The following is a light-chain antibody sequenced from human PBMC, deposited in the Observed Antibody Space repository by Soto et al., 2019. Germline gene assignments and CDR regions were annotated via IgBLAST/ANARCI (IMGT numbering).Light chain of an antibody. CDR2: QDS. CDR1: KLGDKL. V-gene: IGLV3-1*01. Sequence: SSELTQPPSVSVSPGLTASITCSGDKLGDKLSYWYQQKPGQSPVLVMYQDSKRPSGIPECFSGSTSGNTATLTISGTHSMEEADYYFQAWDSSTAVFGTGTKVTVL. J-gene: IGLJ1*01. CDR3: QAWDSSTAV.